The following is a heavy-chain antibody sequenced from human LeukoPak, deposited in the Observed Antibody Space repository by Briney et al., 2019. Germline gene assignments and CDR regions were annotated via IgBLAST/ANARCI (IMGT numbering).Heavy chain of an antibody. CDR2: ISSSSSYI. Sequence: PGGALRVSWAASGFTFSSYSMNWGRQAPGKGLGGVASISSSSSYIYYADSVKGRFTISRDNAKNSLYLQMNSLRAEDTAVYYCARAFANRPFDYWGQGTLVTVSS. D-gene: IGHD1-14*01. J-gene: IGHJ4*02. CDR1: GFTFSSYS. V-gene: IGHV3-21*01. CDR3: ARAFANRPFDY.